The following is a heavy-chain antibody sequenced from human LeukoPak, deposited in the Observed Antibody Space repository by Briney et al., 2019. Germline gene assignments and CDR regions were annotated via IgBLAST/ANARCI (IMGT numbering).Heavy chain of an antibody. CDR3: ARDRHYYDSTYDY. D-gene: IGHD3-22*01. Sequence: SETLSLTCTVSGGSISSSSYYWGWIRQPPGKGLEWIGSIYYSRSTYYNPSLKSRVTISVDTSKNQFSLKLSSVTAADTAVYYCARDRHYYDSTYDYWGQGTLVTVSS. J-gene: IGHJ4*02. CDR1: GGSISSSSYY. CDR2: IYYSRST. V-gene: IGHV4-39*07.